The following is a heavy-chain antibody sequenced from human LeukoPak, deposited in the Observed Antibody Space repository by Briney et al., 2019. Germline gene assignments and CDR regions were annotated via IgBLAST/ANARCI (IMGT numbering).Heavy chain of an antibody. CDR2: INPNSGGT. J-gene: IGHJ3*02. Sequence: ASVKVSCKASGYTFTGYYMHWVRQAPGQGLKWMGWINPNSGGTNYAQKFQGRVTMTRDTSISTAYMELSRLRSDDTAVYYCARWEVYGSGSYGPLDAFDIWGQGTMVTVSS. CDR3: ARWEVYGSGSYGPLDAFDI. V-gene: IGHV1-2*02. D-gene: IGHD3-10*01. CDR1: GYTFTGYY.